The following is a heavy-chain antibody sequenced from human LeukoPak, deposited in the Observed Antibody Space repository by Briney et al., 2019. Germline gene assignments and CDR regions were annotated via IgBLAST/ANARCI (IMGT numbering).Heavy chain of an antibody. Sequence: ASVKVSCKASGYTFTSYGISWVRQAPGQGLEWMGWISAYNGNTNYAQKLQGRVTMTTDTSTSTAYMALRSLRSDDTAVYYCARLALMEPYFDYWGQGTLVTVSS. D-gene: IGHD1-1*01. J-gene: IGHJ4*02. CDR1: GYTFTSYG. CDR2: ISAYNGNT. V-gene: IGHV1-18*01. CDR3: ARLALMEPYFDY.